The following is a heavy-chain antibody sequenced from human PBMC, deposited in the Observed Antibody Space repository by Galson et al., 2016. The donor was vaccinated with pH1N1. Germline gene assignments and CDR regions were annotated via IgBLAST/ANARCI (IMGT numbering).Heavy chain of an antibody. J-gene: IGHJ6*04. V-gene: IGHV3-49*04. CDR3: ATLGRDKVVGVVRDV. CDR1: GLTFGDHA. Sequence: SLRLSCAGSGLTFGDHAMSWVRQAPGKGLEWVGFVRSRPYGGTTEYAAFVKGRFSISRDDSRNIAYLLLNSLNTDDTAVYYCATLGRDKVVGVVRDVWGNGTSVVVSS. D-gene: IGHD3-3*01. CDR2: VRSRPYGGTT.